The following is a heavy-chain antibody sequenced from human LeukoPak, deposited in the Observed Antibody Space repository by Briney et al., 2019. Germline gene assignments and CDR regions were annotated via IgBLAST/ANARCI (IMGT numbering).Heavy chain of an antibody. CDR2: INHRGST. CDR3: ARGNYDYFDY. Sequence: PSETLSLTCAVYGGSFSGYYWSWIRQPPGKGLEWVGEINHRGSTNYNPSLKSRVTISVDTSKDQFSLKLSSVTAADTAVYYCARGNYDYFDYWGQGTLVTVSS. V-gene: IGHV4-34*01. D-gene: IGHD1-7*01. CDR1: GGSFSGYY. J-gene: IGHJ4*02.